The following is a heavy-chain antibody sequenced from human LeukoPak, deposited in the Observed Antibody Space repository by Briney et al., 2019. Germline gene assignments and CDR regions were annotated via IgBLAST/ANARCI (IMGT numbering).Heavy chain of an antibody. D-gene: IGHD3-22*01. J-gene: IGHJ3*02. Sequence: PSGTLSLTCTVSGGSISSYYWSWLRQPPGKGLEWIGYIYYSGSTNYNPSLKSRVTISVDTSKNQFSLKLSSVTAADTAVYYCARDFLSYDGTENHYEDTFDIWGQGTMVTVSS. V-gene: IGHV4-59*01. CDR1: GGSISSYY. CDR2: IYYSGST. CDR3: ARDFLSYDGTENHYEDTFDI.